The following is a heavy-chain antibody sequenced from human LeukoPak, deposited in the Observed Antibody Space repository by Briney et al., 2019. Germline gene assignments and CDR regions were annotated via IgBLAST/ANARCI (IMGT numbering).Heavy chain of an antibody. CDR2: IYYSGST. V-gene: IGHV4-39*01. D-gene: IGHD1-14*01. J-gene: IGHJ6*02. CDR1: GGSISSTNYY. CDR3: ARQTGSYGMDV. Sequence: PSETLSLTCPVSGGSISSTNYYWGWIRQPPGKGLEWIGSIYYSGSTYYNPSLKSRVTISIDTSKNQFSLKLTSVTAADTSVYYCARQTGSYGMDVWGQGTTVTVSS.